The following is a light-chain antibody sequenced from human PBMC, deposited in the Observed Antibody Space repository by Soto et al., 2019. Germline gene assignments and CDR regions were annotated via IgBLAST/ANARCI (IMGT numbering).Light chain of an antibody. CDR2: KAS. Sequence: IQMTQSPSTLSASVGDRVTITCRASQTISNWLAWYQQKPGKAPKLLIYKASTLESAVPSRFSGSGSGTEFPLTISGLQPEDFATYSCQPYNSYSQTFGQGTRGDIK. V-gene: IGKV1-5*03. J-gene: IGKJ1*01. CDR3: QPYNSYSQT. CDR1: QTISNW.